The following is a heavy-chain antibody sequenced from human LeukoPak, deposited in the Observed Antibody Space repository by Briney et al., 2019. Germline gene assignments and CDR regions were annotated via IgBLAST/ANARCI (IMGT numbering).Heavy chain of an antibody. CDR1: RYSVSSNY. J-gene: IGHJ5*02. Sequence: PGGSLRLSCAASRYSVSSNYMSGGRQAPGKGLEWVSVIYTGGSTFYGDSVKGRFTVSRDNSKNTLYLQMNSLKADDTAVYYCANIPTIFGGGGHRFYAWGPGTLVTVSS. D-gene: IGHD3-3*01. V-gene: IGHV3-66*01. CDR3: ANIPTIFGGGGHRFYA. CDR2: IYTGGST.